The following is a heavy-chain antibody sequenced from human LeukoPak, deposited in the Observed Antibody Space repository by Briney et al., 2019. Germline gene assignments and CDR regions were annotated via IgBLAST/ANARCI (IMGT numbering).Heavy chain of an antibody. Sequence: GGSLRLSCAASGFTFSSYAMSWVRQAPGKGLEWVSVIYSGGSTYYADSVKGRFTISRDNSKNTLYLQMNSLRAEDTAVYYCARDKSGGAYFDYWGQGTLVTVSS. V-gene: IGHV3-53*01. CDR3: ARDKSGGAYFDY. CDR2: IYSGGST. J-gene: IGHJ4*02. CDR1: GFTFSSYA. D-gene: IGHD3-16*01.